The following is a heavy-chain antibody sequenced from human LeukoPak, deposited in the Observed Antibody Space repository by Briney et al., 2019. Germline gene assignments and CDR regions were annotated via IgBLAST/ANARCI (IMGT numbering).Heavy chain of an antibody. CDR1: GGSISSGDYY. D-gene: IGHD2-2*01. CDR2: IYYSGST. V-gene: IGHV4-30-4*01. CDR3: ARASEGQLLDSVWFGP. J-gene: IGHJ5*02. Sequence: PSETLSLTCTVSGGSISSGDYYWSWIRQPPGKGLEWIGYIYYSGSTYYNPSLKSRVTISVDTSKNQFSLKLSSVTAADTAVYYCARASEGQLLDSVWFGPWGQGTLVTVSS.